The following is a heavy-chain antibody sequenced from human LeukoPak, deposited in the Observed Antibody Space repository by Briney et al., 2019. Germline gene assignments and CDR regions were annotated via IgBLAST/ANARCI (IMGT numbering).Heavy chain of an antibody. CDR1: GGSISSSNW. J-gene: IGHJ6*03. V-gene: IGHV4-4*02. Sequence: PSETLSLTCAVSGGSISSSNWWSWVRQPPGKGLEWIGEIYHSGSTNYNPSLKSRVTISVDTSKNQFSLKLSSVTAADTAVYYCARAALYYYYYMDVWGKGTTVTISS. CDR2: IYHSGST. CDR3: ARAALYYYYYMDV.